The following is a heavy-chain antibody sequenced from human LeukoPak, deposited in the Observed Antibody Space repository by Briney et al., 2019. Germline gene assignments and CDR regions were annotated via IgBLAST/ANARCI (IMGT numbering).Heavy chain of an antibody. V-gene: IGHV3-48*01. CDR1: GFSFSSHN. J-gene: IGHJ4*01. CDR3: AKDQGSGHGSYTWGTFDY. D-gene: IGHD3-10*01. Sequence: GGSLRLSCAASGFSFSSHNMNWVRQAPGKGLEWISYISSGSDIVYYADSVKGRFTISRDNVKSSLYLQMNSLRVEDTAVYYCAKDQGSGHGSYTWGTFDYWGLETLVTVFS. CDR2: ISSGSDIV.